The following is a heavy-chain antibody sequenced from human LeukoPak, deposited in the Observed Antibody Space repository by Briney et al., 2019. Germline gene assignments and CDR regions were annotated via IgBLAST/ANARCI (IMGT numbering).Heavy chain of an antibody. D-gene: IGHD4-23*01. V-gene: IGHV1-2*02. CDR2: INPNSGGT. J-gene: IGHJ5*02. CDR1: GYTLTAYY. Sequence: ASVKVSCKASGYTLTAYYLHWVRQAPGQGLEWMGWINPNSGGTNYAQSFQGRVSMTRDTSISTAYMELSRLTPDDTALYYCARGFGGDPWGQGTLVTVSS. CDR3: ARGFGGDP.